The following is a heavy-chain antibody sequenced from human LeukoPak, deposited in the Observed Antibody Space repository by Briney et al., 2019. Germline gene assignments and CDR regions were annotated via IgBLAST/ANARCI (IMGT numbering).Heavy chain of an antibody. CDR2: IIPIFGTA. V-gene: IGHV1-69*01. CDR3: ARGVVVATTRGSWFDP. J-gene: IGHJ5*02. D-gene: IGHD2-15*01. Sequence: GGSLRLSCAASGFTFSSYAISWVRQAPGQGLEWMGGIIPIFGTANYAQKFHGRVTITADESTSTAYMELSSLRSEDTAVYYCARGVVVATTRGSWFDPWGQGTLVTVSS. CDR1: GFTFSSYA.